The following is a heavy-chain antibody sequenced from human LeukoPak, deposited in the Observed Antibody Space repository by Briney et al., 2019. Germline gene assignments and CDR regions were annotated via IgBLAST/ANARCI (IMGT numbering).Heavy chain of an antibody. D-gene: IGHD3-3*01. CDR2: IHYSGNT. CDR3: ARLGAGPTYYDFWSGYSSFYFDY. V-gene: IGHV4-39*01. Sequence: SETLSLTCTVSGGSTSSSNYYWGWIRQPPGKGLEWIGGIHYSGNTYYNPSLKRRVTISVDTSKNQFSLKLSSVTAADTAVYYCARLGAGPTYYDFWSGYSSFYFDYWGQGTLVTVSS. J-gene: IGHJ4*02. CDR1: GGSTSSSNYY.